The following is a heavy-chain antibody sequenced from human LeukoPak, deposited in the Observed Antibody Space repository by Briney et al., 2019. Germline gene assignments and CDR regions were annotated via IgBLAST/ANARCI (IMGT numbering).Heavy chain of an antibody. D-gene: IGHD3-10*02. V-gene: IGHV3-48*04. J-gene: IGHJ6*04. CDR2: ISSSGSTI. CDR3: AELGITMIGGV. CDR1: GFTFSSYW. Sequence: GGSLRLSCAASGFTFSSYWMSWVRQARGKGLEWVSYISSSGSTIYYADSVKGRFTISRDNAKNSLYLQMNSLRAEDTAVYYCAELGITMIGGVWGKGTTVTISS.